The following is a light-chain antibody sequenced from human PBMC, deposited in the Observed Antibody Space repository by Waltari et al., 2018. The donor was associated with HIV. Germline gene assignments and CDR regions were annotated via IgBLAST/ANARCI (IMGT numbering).Light chain of an antibody. J-gene: IGKJ1*01. V-gene: IGKV1-5*03. CDR3: QEYQNNWT. CDR2: EAS. CDR1: QSIGNS. Sequence: DIQMTQSPSTLSASTADRVDITCRASQSIGNSLAWYQQKPGKAPKLLIHEASSLTIGVSSRFSGSGFGTEFILTIRNLQPDDFAIYYCQEYQNNWTFGQGTKV.